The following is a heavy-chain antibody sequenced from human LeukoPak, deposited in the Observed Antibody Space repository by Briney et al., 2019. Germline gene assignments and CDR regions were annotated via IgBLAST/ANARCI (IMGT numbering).Heavy chain of an antibody. Sequence: ASVTVSCKASGGTFSSYAISWVRQAPGQGLEWVGGIIPIFGTANYAQKFQGRVTITTDESTSTAYMELSSLRSEDTAVYYCARDSKGYCSSTSCFDAFDIWGQGTMVTVSS. CDR1: GGTFSSYA. D-gene: IGHD2-2*01. V-gene: IGHV1-69*05. J-gene: IGHJ3*02. CDR3: ARDSKGYCSSTSCFDAFDI. CDR2: IIPIFGTA.